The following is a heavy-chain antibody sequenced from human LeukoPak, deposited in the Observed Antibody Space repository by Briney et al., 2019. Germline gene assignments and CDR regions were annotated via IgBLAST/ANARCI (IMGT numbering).Heavy chain of an antibody. D-gene: IGHD4-17*01. J-gene: IGHJ4*02. CDR3: AKAIDYGDYPFDY. CDR1: GFTFSSYS. Sequence: GGSLRLSCAASGFTFSSYSMNWVRQAPGKGLEWVSSISSSSSYIYYADSVKGRFTISRDNAKNSLYLQMNSLRAEDTAVYYCAKAIDYGDYPFDYWGQGTLVTVSS. V-gene: IGHV3-21*04. CDR2: ISSSSSYI.